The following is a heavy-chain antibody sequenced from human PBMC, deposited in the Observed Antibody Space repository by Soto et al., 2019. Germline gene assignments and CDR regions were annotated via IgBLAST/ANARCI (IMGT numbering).Heavy chain of an antibody. CDR1: GGSISSYY. J-gene: IGHJ5*02. CDR2: IYYSGST. V-gene: IGHV4-59*01. CDR3: ARLPWADYGGIFDP. D-gene: IGHD4-17*01. Sequence: SETLSLTCTVAGGSISSYYGSWIRKPPGKGLEWIGYIYYSGSTNYNPSLKSRVTISVDTSKNQFSLKLYSVTTADTAMYYCARLPWADYGGIFDPWGQGTLVTVSS.